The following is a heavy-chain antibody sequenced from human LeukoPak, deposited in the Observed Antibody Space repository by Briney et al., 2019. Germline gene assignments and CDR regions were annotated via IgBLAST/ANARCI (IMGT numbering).Heavy chain of an antibody. CDR3: AKNNGWFHLAQ. CDR1: GFNFRDYW. CDR2: IKSDGSAQ. J-gene: IGHJ4*02. V-gene: IGHV3-7*03. D-gene: IGHD6-19*01. Sequence: PGGSLRLSCAASGFNFRDYWMDWVRQAPGKGLEWVGHIKSDGSAQYYVDSVKGRFSISRDNAENAVYLQTNSLRVEDTALYYCAKNNGWFHLAQWGQGTLVTVFS.